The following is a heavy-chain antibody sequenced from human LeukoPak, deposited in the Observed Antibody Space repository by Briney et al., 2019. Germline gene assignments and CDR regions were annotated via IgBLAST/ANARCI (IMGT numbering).Heavy chain of an antibody. J-gene: IGHJ4*02. V-gene: IGHV1-2*02. CDR3: ARAPYNWNYLDY. CDR1: GYTFTGYY. Sequence: ASVKVSCKASGYTFTGYYMHWVRQAPGQGLEWMGWINPNSGGTNYAQKFQGRVTMTRDTSISTAYMELSRLRSDDTAVYYCARAPYNWNYLDYWGQGTLVTVSS. CDR2: INPNSGGT. D-gene: IGHD1-7*01.